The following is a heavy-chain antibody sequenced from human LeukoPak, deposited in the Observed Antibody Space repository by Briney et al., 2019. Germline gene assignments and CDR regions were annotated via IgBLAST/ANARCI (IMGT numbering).Heavy chain of an antibody. CDR1: GFTFSSYG. V-gene: IGHV3-30*02. J-gene: IGHJ4*02. CDR3: AKDRRPHYYDFWSGPSPPLDY. D-gene: IGHD3-3*01. CDR2: IRYDGSNK. Sequence: GGSLRLSCAASGFTFSSYGMHWVRQAPGKGLEWVAFIRYDGSNKYYADSVKGRFTISRDNSKNTLYLQMNSLRAEDTAVYYCAKDRRPHYYDFWSGPSPPLDYWGQGTLVTVSS.